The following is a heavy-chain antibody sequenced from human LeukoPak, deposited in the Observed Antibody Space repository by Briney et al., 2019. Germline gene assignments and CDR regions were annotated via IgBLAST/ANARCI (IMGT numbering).Heavy chain of an antibody. CDR2: INSDGSST. J-gene: IGHJ4*02. CDR3: ARDEAAAPSGIAVAGTNLDY. V-gene: IGHV3-74*01. CDR1: GFTFSSYW. Sequence: PGGSLRLSCAASGFTFSSYWMHWVRQAPGKGLVWVSRINSDGSSTSYADSVKGRFTISRDNAENTLYLQMNSLRAEDTAVYYCARDEAAAPSGIAVAGTNLDYWGQGTLVTVSS. D-gene: IGHD6-19*01.